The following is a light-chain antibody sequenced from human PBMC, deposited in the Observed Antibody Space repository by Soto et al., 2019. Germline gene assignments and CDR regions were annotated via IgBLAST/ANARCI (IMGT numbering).Light chain of an antibody. J-gene: IGLJ1*01. CDR1: SSDVGGYNY. V-gene: IGLV2-11*01. Sequence: QSALTQPRSVSGSPGQSVTISCTGTSSDVGGYNYVSWYQQHPGKAPKLMIYDVSKRPSGVPDRFSGSKSGDTASLTISGLQAEDEADYYCCSYAGSYFYVFGTGTKVPS. CDR3: CSYAGSYFYV. CDR2: DVS.